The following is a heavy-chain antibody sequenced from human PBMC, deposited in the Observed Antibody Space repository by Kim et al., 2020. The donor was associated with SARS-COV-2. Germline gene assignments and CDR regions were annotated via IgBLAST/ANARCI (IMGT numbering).Heavy chain of an antibody. V-gene: IGHV3-23*01. CDR3: AKHLHVSSVTFYWYFDL. CDR1: PSNAA. J-gene: IGHJ2*01. D-gene: IGHD3-22*01. Sequence: GGSLRLSCAATPSNAAMSWVRQAPGKGLEWVSGIFGSGSGTYYADSVKGRFTISRDNSKNIVYLQMNNLRVDDTAVYYCAKHLHVSSVTFYWYFDLWGRGTLVIVSS. CDR2: IFGSGSGT.